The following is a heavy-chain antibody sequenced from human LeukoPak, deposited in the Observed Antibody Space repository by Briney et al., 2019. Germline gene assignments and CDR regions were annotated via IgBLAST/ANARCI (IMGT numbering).Heavy chain of an antibody. Sequence: SETLSLTCDVSAGSISDVTYYWGWIRQPPGKGLEWIGYIYHSGNTYYNPSLKSRVTISVDRSKNQFSLKLSSVTAADTAVYYCARDRYDSSGYYWYFDLWGRGTLVTVSS. CDR1: AGSISDVTYY. V-gene: IGHV4-30-2*01. CDR2: IYHSGNT. CDR3: ARDRYDSSGYYWYFDL. J-gene: IGHJ2*01. D-gene: IGHD3-22*01.